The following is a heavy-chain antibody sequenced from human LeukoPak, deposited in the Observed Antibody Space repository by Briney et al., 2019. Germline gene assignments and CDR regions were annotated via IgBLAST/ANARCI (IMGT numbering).Heavy chain of an antibody. J-gene: IGHJ4*02. CDR3: ARGNPTNYGAYLYYFDY. Sequence: GASVKVSCKASGYTFTTYYMHWVRQAPGQGLEWMGIINPSGGGTNYAQEFQGRVTMTRDTSTSTVYMGLNNLRSDDTAVYYCARGNPTNYGAYLYYFDYWGQGTLVTVSS. CDR2: INPSGGGT. CDR1: GYTFTTYY. D-gene: IGHD4-17*01. V-gene: IGHV1-46*01.